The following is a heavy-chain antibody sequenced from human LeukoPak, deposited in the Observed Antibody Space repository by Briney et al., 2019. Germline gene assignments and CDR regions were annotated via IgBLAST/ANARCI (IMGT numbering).Heavy chain of an antibody. V-gene: IGHV3-7*01. CDR1: GFTLSSYW. J-gene: IGHJ4*02. Sequence: GGSLRLSCVASGFTLSSYWMSWVRQAPGKGLEWVANIDGDGSTEAYVDSLKGRFTISRDNAKNSLYLQMNNLRVEDTAVYYCARGGAAFAESVYWGQGTLGTVSS. D-gene: IGHD3-3*01. CDR3: ARGGAAFAESVY. CDR2: IDGDGSTE.